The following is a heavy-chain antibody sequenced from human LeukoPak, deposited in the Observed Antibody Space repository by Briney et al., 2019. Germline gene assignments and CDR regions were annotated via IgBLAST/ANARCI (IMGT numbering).Heavy chain of an antibody. Sequence: GGSLRLSCEASGFTFRHSWLSWIRQTPGKGLEWVANIHPDSSDKFYVDSMEGRFTISRDNTKNSLYLQIDNARLDDTGLYYCTGLPRETAGDYWGQGVPVIVSS. J-gene: IGHJ4*02. D-gene: IGHD1-14*01. V-gene: IGHV3-7*03. CDR1: GFTFRHSW. CDR2: IHPDSSDK. CDR3: TGLPRETAGDY.